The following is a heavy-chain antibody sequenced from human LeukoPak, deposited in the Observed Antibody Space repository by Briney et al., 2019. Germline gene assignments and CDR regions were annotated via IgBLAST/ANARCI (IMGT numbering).Heavy chain of an antibody. CDR3: ARTSLGWLDP. CDR2: IDQDGRDK. D-gene: IGHD7-27*01. Sequence: GGSLRLSCAASGFTFSSYAMHWVRQAPGKGLEWVDTIDQDGRDKFSVDSVKGRFTISRDNARNSMYLQMKSLRVEDTAVYYCARTSLGWLDPWGQGALVTVSS. J-gene: IGHJ5*02. V-gene: IGHV3-7*01. CDR1: GFTFSSYA.